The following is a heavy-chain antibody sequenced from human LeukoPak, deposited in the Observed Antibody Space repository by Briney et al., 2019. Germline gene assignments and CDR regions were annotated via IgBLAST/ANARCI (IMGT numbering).Heavy chain of an antibody. CDR2: INPNSGGT. V-gene: IGHV1-2*02. J-gene: IGHJ4*02. Sequence: ASVKVSCKASGYTFTGYYMHWVRQAPGQGLEWMGWINPNSGGTNYAQKFQGRVTMTRDTSISTAYMELSRLRSDDTAVYYCAKDRWGSIASLDSWGQGTLVTVSS. CDR3: AKDRWGSIASLDS. CDR1: GYTFTGYY. D-gene: IGHD6-6*01.